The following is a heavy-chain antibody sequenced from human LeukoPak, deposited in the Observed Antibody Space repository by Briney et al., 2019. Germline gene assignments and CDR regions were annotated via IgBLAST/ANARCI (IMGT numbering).Heavy chain of an antibody. Sequence: SETLSLTCTVSGGSIRSSYYYWGWIRQPPGKGLEWIGSIYDSGSTYYNPSLKSRVTISVDTSKNQFSLKLNSVTAADTAVYYCARDPHKDQLYGGYWGQGTLVTVSS. D-gene: IGHD2-2*01. CDR3: ARDPHKDQLYGGY. J-gene: IGHJ4*02. CDR2: IYDSGST. V-gene: IGHV4-39*02. CDR1: GGSIRSSYYY.